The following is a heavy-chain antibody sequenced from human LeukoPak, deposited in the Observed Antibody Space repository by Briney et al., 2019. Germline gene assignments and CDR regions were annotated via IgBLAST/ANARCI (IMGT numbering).Heavy chain of an antibody. J-gene: IGHJ5*02. V-gene: IGHV4-59*08. CDR3: ARHVGSITMVRGARKFDP. CDR1: GGSISSYY. Sequence: PSETLSLTCTVSGGSISSYYWSWIRQPPGKGLEWIGYIYYSGSTNYNPSLKSRVTISVDTSKNQFSLKLSSVTAADTAVYYCARHVGSITMVRGARKFDPWGQGTLVTVSS. CDR2: IYYSGST. D-gene: IGHD3-10*01.